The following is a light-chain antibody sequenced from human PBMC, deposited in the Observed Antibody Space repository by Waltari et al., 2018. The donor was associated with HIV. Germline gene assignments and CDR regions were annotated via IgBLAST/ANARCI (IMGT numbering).Light chain of an antibody. V-gene: IGLV1-47*01. J-gene: IGLJ2*01. Sequence: QSVLTQPPSASGTPGQRVTISCSGSSSNVHWYQKLPGTAPKLLIFRNGQRASGVPDRVSGSKSGTSASLVISGLRSEDEAEYYCATWADRPSGPVVFGGGTKVTVL. CDR1: SSN. CDR3: ATWADRPSGPVV. CDR2: RNG.